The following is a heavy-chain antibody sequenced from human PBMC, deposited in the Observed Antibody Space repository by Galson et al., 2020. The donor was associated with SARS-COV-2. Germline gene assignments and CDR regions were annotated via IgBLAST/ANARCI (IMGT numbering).Heavy chain of an antibody. J-gene: IGHJ4*02. D-gene: IGHD3-22*01. CDR2: ISYDGNNK. V-gene: IGHV3-30*18. CDR1: GFTFSNYA. CDR3: AKETADYDSSNFDF. Sequence: GGSLRLCCVASGFTFSNYAMHWVRQAPGKGLEWVAIISYDGNNKYADSVKGRFSISRDNSKSTLYLQMNSLRPEDTAVYYCAKETADYDSSNFDFWGQGTLVTVSS.